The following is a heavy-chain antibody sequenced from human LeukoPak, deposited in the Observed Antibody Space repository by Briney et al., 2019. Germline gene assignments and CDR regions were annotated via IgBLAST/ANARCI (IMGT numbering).Heavy chain of an antibody. Sequence: VASVKVSCKASGYTFTTYAIHWVRQAPGQRLERMGWIDAGNAKTRYSQKFQGRVTITRDTSASTMYMDLSSLRSEDTAVYYCARDMGSGSLHYWGQGTLVTVSS. J-gene: IGHJ4*02. D-gene: IGHD1-26*01. CDR1: GYTFTTYA. CDR2: IDAGNAKT. V-gene: IGHV1-3*01. CDR3: ARDMGSGSLHY.